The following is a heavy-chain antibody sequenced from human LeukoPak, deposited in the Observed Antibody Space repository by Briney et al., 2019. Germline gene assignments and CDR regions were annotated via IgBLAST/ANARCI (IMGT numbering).Heavy chain of an antibody. CDR3: ARDRGYQMVDP. D-gene: IGHD5-12*01. Sequence: GGSLRLSCAASGFTFSPYWMHWVRQAPGQGLVWVSCINGDGSSTDYADSVKGRFTISRDNAKNTLYLQMNSLTAEDTAVYYCARDRGYQMVDPWGQGTLVTVSS. CDR1: GFTFSPYW. V-gene: IGHV3-74*01. CDR2: INGDGSST. J-gene: IGHJ5*02.